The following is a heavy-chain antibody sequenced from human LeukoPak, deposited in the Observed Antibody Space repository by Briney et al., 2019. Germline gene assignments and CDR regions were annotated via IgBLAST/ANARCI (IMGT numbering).Heavy chain of an antibody. CDR1: GFTFSSHW. D-gene: IGHD6-19*01. J-gene: IGHJ3*02. Sequence: GGSLRLSCAASGFTFSSHWMHWVRQAPGKGLVWVSRINGDGSNTTYADSVKGRFTISRDNAKNTLYLQMNSLRAEDTAVYHCARSKGWYSTDAFDIWGQGTMVTVSS. CDR3: ARSKGWYSTDAFDI. V-gene: IGHV3-74*03. CDR2: INGDGSNT.